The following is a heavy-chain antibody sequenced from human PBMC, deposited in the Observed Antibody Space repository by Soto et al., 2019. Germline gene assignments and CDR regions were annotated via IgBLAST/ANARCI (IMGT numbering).Heavy chain of an antibody. J-gene: IGHJ4*02. Sequence: QVQLVPSGAEVKKPGASVTVSCKTSGYPFTTYGISWVRQAPGQGREWMGWISPYNGNTKYAQKLQGRVNMTADTSTSTAYMDLRSLTSDDTAVYYCKRRWFGEFVYYFDYWGQGTLVTVSS. CDR3: KRRWFGEFVYYFDY. D-gene: IGHD3-10*01. CDR1: GYPFTTYG. CDR2: ISPYNGNT. V-gene: IGHV1-18*01.